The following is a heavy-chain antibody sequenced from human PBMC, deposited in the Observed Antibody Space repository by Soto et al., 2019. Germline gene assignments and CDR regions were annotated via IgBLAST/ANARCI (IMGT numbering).Heavy chain of an antibody. Sequence: SVKVYCKASGGTFSSYAISWVRQAPGQGLEWMGGIIPIFGTANYAQKFQGRVTITADESTSTAYMELSSLRSEDTAVYYCARVLHCSSTSCYTPPTLDGYYYGMDVWGQGTTVTVSS. J-gene: IGHJ6*02. CDR3: ARVLHCSSTSCYTPPTLDGYYYGMDV. CDR2: IIPIFGTA. CDR1: GGTFSSYA. V-gene: IGHV1-69*13. D-gene: IGHD2-2*02.